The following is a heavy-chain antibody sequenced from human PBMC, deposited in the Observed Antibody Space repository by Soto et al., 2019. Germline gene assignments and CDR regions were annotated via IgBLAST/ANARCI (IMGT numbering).Heavy chain of an antibody. CDR2: ISAYNGNT. CDR3: ARDGTNASLHYYYYYGMDV. V-gene: IGHV1-18*01. Sequence: GAAVKVSCKASGYTFTSYGISWVRQAPGQGLEWMGWISAYNGNTNYAQKLQGRVTMTTDTSTSTAYMELRSLRSDDTAVYYCARDGTNASLHYYYYYGMDVWGQGTTVTVSS. D-gene: IGHD1-1*01. J-gene: IGHJ6*02. CDR1: GYTFTSYG.